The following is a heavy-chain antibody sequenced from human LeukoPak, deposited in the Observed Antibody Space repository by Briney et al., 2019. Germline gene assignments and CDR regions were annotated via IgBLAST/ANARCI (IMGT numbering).Heavy chain of an antibody. CDR3: ARDWGRRYCTGGSCYSA. J-gene: IGHJ5*02. V-gene: IGHV4-30-4*01. Sequence: PSETLSLTCTVSGGSISSGDYYWSWLRQPPGKGLEWIGYIYYSGTTYYNPSLKSRVTISLGTSKNQFSLELSSVTAADTAVYYCARDWGRRYCTGGSCYSAWGQGTLVTVSS. CDR1: GGSISSGDYY. CDR2: IYYSGTT. D-gene: IGHD2-15*01.